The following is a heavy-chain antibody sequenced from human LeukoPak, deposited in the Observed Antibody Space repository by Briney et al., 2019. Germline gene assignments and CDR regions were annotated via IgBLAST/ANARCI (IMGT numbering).Heavy chain of an antibody. J-gene: IGHJ6*02. V-gene: IGHV4-34*01. D-gene: IGHD6-13*01. CDR3: ARHLTPAAGTFFGTGSYGMDV. Sequence: SETLSLTCAVYGGSFSGYYWSWIRQPPGKGLEWIGEINHSGSTSYNPSLKSRVTISVDTSKNQFPLKLSSVTAADTAVYYCARHLTPAAGTFFGTGSYGMDVWGQGTTVTVSS. CDR2: INHSGST. CDR1: GGSFSGYY.